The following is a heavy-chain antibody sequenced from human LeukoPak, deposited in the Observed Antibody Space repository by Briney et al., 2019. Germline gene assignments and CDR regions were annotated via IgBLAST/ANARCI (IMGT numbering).Heavy chain of an antibody. D-gene: IGHD2-15*01. Sequence: GGSLRLSCAASGFTFSFYWMNWVRQAPGKGLEWVSAISGSGGSTYYADSVKGRFTISRDNSKNTLYLQMNSLRAEDTAVYYCAKGAHIVVVVAATGSDYWGQGTLVTVSS. CDR2: ISGSGGST. CDR3: AKGAHIVVVVAATGSDY. J-gene: IGHJ4*02. CDR1: GFTFSFYW. V-gene: IGHV3-23*01.